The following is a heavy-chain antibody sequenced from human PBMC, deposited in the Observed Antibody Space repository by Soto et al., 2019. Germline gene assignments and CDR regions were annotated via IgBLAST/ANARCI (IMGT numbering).Heavy chain of an antibody. J-gene: IGHJ6*02. CDR3: ARADTAPNYYYYYGLDV. CDR2: IYYSGST. CDR1: GGSISSYY. D-gene: IGHD5-18*01. Sequence: SETLSLTCTVSGGSISSYYWSWIRQPPGKGLEWIGYIYYSGSTYYNPSLKSRVTISADTSKNQFSLQLTSVTAADTAIYYCARADTAPNYYYYYGLDVWGQGTTVTVSS. V-gene: IGHV4-59*12.